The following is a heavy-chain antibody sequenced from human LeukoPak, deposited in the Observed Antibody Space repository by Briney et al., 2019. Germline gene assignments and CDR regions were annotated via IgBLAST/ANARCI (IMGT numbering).Heavy chain of an antibody. CDR1: GGSISSSNW. V-gene: IGHV4-4*02. CDR2: IYHSGST. Sequence: SENLSLTCAVSGGSISSSNWWSWVRQPPGKGLEWIGEIYHSGSTNYNPSLKSRVTISVDKSKNQFSLKLSSVTAADTAVYYCASSMGVRGVIASLDYWGQGTLVTVSS. CDR3: ASSMGVRGVIASLDY. J-gene: IGHJ4*02. D-gene: IGHD3-10*01.